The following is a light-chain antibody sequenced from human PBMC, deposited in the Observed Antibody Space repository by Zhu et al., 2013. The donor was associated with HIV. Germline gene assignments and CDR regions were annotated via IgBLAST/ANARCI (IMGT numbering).Light chain of an antibody. CDR2: GAS. V-gene: IGKV3-20*01. CDR1: QSISSSY. J-gene: IGKJ5*01. Sequence: EIVLTQSPDTLSLSPGETATLSCRASQSISSSYLAWYQQKLGQSPRLLIYGASNRATGVPDKFSASGSGTDFTLTISRLEPEDFAVYYCQQYGSSPRITFGQGTRLEIK. CDR3: QQYGSSPRIT.